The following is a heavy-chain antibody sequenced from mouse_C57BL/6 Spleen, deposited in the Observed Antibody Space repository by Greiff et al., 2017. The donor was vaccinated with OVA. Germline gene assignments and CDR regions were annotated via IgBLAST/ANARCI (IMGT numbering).Heavy chain of an antibody. V-gene: IGHV1-64*01. CDR3: AREDSSGYGRSFDY. CDR1: GYTFTSYW. J-gene: IGHJ2*01. D-gene: IGHD3-2*02. CDR2: IHPNSGST. Sequence: QVQLQQPGAELVKPGASVKLSCKASGYTFTSYWMHWVKQRPGQGLEWIGMIHPNSGSTNYNEKFKSKATLTVDKSSSTAYMQLSSLTSEDSAVYYCAREDSSGYGRSFDYWGQGTTRTVSS.